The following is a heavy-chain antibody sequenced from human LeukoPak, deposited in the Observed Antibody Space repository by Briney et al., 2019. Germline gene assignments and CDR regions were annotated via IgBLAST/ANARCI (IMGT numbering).Heavy chain of an antibody. J-gene: IGHJ3*02. D-gene: IGHD3-10*01. Sequence: PGGSLRLSCAASGFTFSSYWMSWVRQAPGKGLEWVANIKQDGSEKYYVDSVKGRFTISRDNAKNSLYLQMNSLRAEDTAVYYCARKGHRGPKVWFAFDIWGQGTMVTVSS. V-gene: IGHV3-7*01. CDR1: GFTFSSYW. CDR2: IKQDGSEK. CDR3: ARKGHRGPKVWFAFDI.